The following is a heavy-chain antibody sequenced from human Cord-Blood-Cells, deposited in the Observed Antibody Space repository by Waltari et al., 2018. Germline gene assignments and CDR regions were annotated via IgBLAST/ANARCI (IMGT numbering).Heavy chain of an antibody. CDR2: ISYDGSNK. CDR3: ASNSYGYRAFDI. J-gene: IGHJ3*02. D-gene: IGHD5-18*01. V-gene: IGHV3-30-3*01. CDR1: GFTFSSYA. Sequence: QVQLVESGGGVVQPGRSLRLSCAASGFTFSSYAMHWVRQAPGKGLEWVAVISYDGSNKYYADAGKGRFTISRDNSKNTLYLQMNSLRAEDTAVYYCASNSYGYRAFDIWGQGTMVTVSS.